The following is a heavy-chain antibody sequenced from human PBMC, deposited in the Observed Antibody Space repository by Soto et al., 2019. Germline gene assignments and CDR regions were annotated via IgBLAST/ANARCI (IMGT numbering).Heavy chain of an antibody. V-gene: IGHV3-20*04. J-gene: IGHJ4*02. CDR1: ASTFKNHW. CDR2: IYWKGGNR. Sequence: PGGSLRLSCAASASTFKNHWMHWVRHVPGKGLEWVSGIYWKGGNRHYADSVKGRFTITRDNAKNSLYLQLDSLRAEDTALYYCVRSGDYRSGSYWYFFDYWGQGTQVTVSS. D-gene: IGHD3-10*01. CDR3: VRSGDYRSGSYWYFFDY.